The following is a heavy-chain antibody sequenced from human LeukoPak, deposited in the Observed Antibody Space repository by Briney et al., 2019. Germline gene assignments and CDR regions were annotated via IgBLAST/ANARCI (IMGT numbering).Heavy chain of an antibody. Sequence: GGSLRLSCAASGFTFSSYGMHWVRQAPGKGLEWLAVIWYDGSNKYYADSVKGRFTISRDNSKNTLYLQMNSLRAEDTAVYYCARETLGSFDYWGQGTLVTVSS. CDR3: ARETLGSFDY. J-gene: IGHJ4*02. CDR2: IWYDGSNK. CDR1: GFTFSSYG. D-gene: IGHD2/OR15-2a*01. V-gene: IGHV3-33*01.